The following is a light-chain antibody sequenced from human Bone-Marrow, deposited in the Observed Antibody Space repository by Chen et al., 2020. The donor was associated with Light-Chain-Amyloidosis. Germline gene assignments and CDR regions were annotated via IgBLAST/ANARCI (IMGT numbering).Light chain of an antibody. CDR2: GSS. V-gene: IGKV3-20*01. CDR1: QTIISNY. Sequence: EIVLTQSPGPLPLSPGEGANLSCRASQTIISNYLTWYQQKFGQAHRLLIYGSSSRATGIPDRFTGSESGTDFTLTINRLEPEDFAMYYCQQYGTSPLTFGGGTKVEIK. J-gene: IGKJ4*01. CDR3: QQYGTSPLT.